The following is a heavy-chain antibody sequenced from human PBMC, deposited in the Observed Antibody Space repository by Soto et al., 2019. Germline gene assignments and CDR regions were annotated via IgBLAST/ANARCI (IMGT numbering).Heavy chain of an antibody. CDR1: GFTFSNYC. V-gene: IGHV3-30*03. CDR2: ITKNGRNK. Sequence: QVQLVESGGGVVQPGGSLRLSCAASGFTFSNYCMHWVRQAPGKGLEWVADITKNGRNKDYADSVKGRLAISRDNSKNTLELQMNSLRVEDTAMYYCGRCNGDDCHAPFDYWGQGTLVPVSS. CDR3: GRCNGDDCHAPFDY. J-gene: IGHJ4*02. D-gene: IGHD2-8*01.